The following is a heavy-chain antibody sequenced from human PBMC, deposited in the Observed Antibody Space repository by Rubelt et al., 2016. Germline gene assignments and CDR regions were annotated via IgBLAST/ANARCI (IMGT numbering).Heavy chain of an antibody. J-gene: IGHJ4*02. CDR1: GFTFSSYT. D-gene: IGHD3-3*01. Sequence: EVQVVESGGGLVEPGGSLRLSCAASGFTFSSYTMNWVRQAPGKGLEWVSSISSGSHYIYYADSMKGRVTISRDNVKNSLYLQMNSLRAEDTAGYYCARDQGDNDYYFDYWGQGTLVTVSS. CDR2: ISSGSHYI. CDR3: ARDQGDNDYYFDY. V-gene: IGHV3-21*01.